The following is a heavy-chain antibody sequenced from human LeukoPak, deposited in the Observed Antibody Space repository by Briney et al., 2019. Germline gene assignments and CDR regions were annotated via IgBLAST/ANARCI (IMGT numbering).Heavy chain of an antibody. D-gene: IGHD4-17*01. V-gene: IGHV4-31*03. CDR2: IYYSGST. CDR1: GGSISSGGYY. CDR3: ARDTRLRRGGAFDI. Sequence: SSETLSLTCTVSGGSISSGGYYWSWIRQHPGKGLEWIGYIYYSGSTYYNPSLKSRVTMSVDTSKNQFSLKLSSVTAADTAVYYCARDTRLRRGGAFDIWGQGTMVTVSS. J-gene: IGHJ3*02.